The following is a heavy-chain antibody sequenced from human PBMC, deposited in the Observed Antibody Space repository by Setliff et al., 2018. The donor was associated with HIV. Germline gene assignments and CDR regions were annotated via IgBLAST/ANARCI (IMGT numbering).Heavy chain of an antibody. Sequence: ASVKVSCKASGYTFTGYYLHWVRQAPGQGLEWMGWIDPNSGGTNYEQKFQGRVTMTRDTSISTAYMDLSRLRSDDTAVYYCARRVPPIPSGDLDYWGQGTLVTVSS. J-gene: IGHJ4*02. D-gene: IGHD4-17*01. CDR3: ARRVPPIPSGDLDY. CDR1: GYTFTGYY. V-gene: IGHV1-2*02. CDR2: IDPNSGGT.